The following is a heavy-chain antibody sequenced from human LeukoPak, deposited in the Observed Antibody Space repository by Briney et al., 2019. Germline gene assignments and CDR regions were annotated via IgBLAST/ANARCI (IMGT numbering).Heavy chain of an antibody. D-gene: IGHD5-12*01. CDR1: GGTFSSYA. CDR2: IIPIFGTA. CDR3: ARRAEWWLRPFDY. J-gene: IGHJ4*02. V-gene: IGHV1-69*13. Sequence: ASVKVSCKASGGTFSSYAISWVRQAPGQGLEWMGGIIPIFGTANYTQKFQGRVTITADESTSTAYMELRSLRSDDTAVYYCARRAEWWLRPFDYWGQGTLVTVSS.